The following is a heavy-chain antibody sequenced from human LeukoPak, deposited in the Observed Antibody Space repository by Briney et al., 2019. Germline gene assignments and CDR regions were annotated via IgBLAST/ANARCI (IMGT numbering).Heavy chain of an antibody. CDR2: ISSSSSTI. D-gene: IGHD3-10*02. CDR3: AELGITMIGGV. CDR1: GFTFSSHS. V-gene: IGHV3-48*01. Sequence: GGSLRLSCAASGFTFSSHSMNWVRQTPGKGLEWVSYISSSSSTIYYADSVKGRFTISRDNAKNSLYLQMNSLRAEDTAVYYCAELGITMIGGVWGKGTTVTISS. J-gene: IGHJ6*04.